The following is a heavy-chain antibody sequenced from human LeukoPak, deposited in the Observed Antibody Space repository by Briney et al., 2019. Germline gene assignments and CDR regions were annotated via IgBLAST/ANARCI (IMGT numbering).Heavy chain of an antibody. CDR1: GFTFSSYA. D-gene: IGHD7-27*01. CDR3: AKDQSTGTYYYYYYCMDV. Sequence: LTGGSLRLSCAASGFTFSSYAMSWVRQAPGKGLEWVSAISGSGGSTYYADSVKGRFTISRDNSKNTLYLQMNSLRAEDTAVYYCAKDQSTGTYYYYYYCMDVWGKGTTVTVSS. V-gene: IGHV3-23*01. J-gene: IGHJ6*03. CDR2: ISGSGGST.